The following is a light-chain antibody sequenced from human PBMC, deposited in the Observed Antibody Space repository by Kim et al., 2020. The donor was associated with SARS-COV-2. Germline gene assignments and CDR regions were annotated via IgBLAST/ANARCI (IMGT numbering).Light chain of an antibody. CDR1: QGIRYS. V-gene: IGKV1-27*01. CDR2: AAS. Sequence: ASAGDRVPITCRASQGIRYSLDWYQQKPGKVPKVLIYAASALQSGVPSRCSGSGSGTDFTLTISSLQPEDVATYYCQKYDDDPLTFGGGTKVDIK. J-gene: IGKJ4*01. CDR3: QKYDDDPLT.